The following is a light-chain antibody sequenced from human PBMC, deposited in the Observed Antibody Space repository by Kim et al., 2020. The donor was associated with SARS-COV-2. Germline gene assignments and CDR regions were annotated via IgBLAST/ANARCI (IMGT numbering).Light chain of an antibody. CDR2: STN. J-gene: IGLJ3*02. CDR1: RSDFGTNA. V-gene: IGLV1-44*01. CDR3: AAWDDALNGHV. Sequence: GQRVTFSCSRSRSDFGTNAVNWYQHLPGTAPKLLIYSTNQRPSGVPDRFSGSKSGSSASLGISGLQSEDEADYYCAAWDDALNGHVFGGGTKVTVL.